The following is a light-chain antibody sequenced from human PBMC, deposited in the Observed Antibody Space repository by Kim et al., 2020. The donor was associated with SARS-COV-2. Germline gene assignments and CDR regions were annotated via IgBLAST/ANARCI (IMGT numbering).Light chain of an antibody. Sequence: SYELTQPPSVSVSPGQTASIPCSGNNLRSKYTCWYQQKPGQSPVLVIYQDRKRPSGIPERFSGSNSGNTATLTISGTQAMDEADYYCQAWDSSTHVVFGGGTQLTVL. CDR3: QAWDSSTHVV. CDR1: NLRSKY. V-gene: IGLV3-1*01. CDR2: QDR. J-gene: IGLJ2*01.